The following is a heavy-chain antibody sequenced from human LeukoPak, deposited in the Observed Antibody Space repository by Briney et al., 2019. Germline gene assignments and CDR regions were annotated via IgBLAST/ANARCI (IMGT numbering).Heavy chain of an antibody. CDR3: ARVRVGAGSSWYFDY. CDR1: GFTVSSNY. CDR2: IYSGGST. J-gene: IGHJ4*02. Sequence: GGSLRLSCAASGFTVSSNYMSWVRQAPGKGLEWVSVIYSGGSTYYADSVKGRFTISRDNSKNTLYLQMNSLRAEDTAVYYCARVRVGAGSSWYFDYWGQGTLVTVSS. D-gene: IGHD1-26*01. V-gene: IGHV3-66*01.